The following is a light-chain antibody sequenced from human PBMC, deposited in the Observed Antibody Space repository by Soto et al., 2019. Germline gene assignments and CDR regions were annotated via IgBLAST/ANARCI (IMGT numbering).Light chain of an antibody. CDR3: QQANSFPLT. V-gene: IGKV1D-12*01. Sequence: DIQVTQSPSSVSASVGDRVTITCRASQDINNWLAWYQQKPGKAPKLQIYTTSNLQSGVPSRFSGSGSGTDFTLTINSLQPDDFATYYCQQANSFPLTFGGGTKVEIK. J-gene: IGKJ4*01. CDR2: TTS. CDR1: QDINNW.